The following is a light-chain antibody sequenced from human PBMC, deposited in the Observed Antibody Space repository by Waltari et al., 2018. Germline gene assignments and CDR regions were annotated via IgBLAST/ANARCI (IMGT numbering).Light chain of an antibody. Sequence: DIQMTQSPSTLSASVGDRVTITCRASQCISNWLAWYQQKPGKAPKLLIYKASTLESGVPSRFIGSGSGTEFTHTISSLQPDDFATYYCQQYNSYSLLTFGGGTKVEIK. CDR3: QQYNSYSLLT. CDR1: QCISNW. J-gene: IGKJ4*01. V-gene: IGKV1-5*03. CDR2: KAS.